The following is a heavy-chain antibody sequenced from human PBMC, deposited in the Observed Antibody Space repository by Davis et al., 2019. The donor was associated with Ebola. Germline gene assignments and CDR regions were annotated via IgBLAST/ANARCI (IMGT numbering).Heavy chain of an antibody. CDR2: ISAYNGNT. J-gene: IGHJ5*02. CDR3: ARGGGILLSGGKGWFDP. Sequence: ASVKVSCKASGYTFTSYGISWVRQAPGQGLEWMGWISAYNGNTNYAQKLQGRVTMHTDTSTSTAYMELRSLRSDDTAVYYCARGGGILLSGGKGWFDPWGQGTLVTVSS. D-gene: IGHD3-16*01. CDR1: GYTFTSYG. V-gene: IGHV1-18*01.